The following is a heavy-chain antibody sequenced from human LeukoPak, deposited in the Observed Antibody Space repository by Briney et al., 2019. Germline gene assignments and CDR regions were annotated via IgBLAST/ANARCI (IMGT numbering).Heavy chain of an antibody. CDR2: IYWNGGRI. J-gene: IGHJ4*02. D-gene: IGHD2-2*01. CDR3: TIDVVPGGADY. V-gene: IGHV3-9*02. CDR1: GVSSPDHA. Sequence: GGSLRLSCRASGVSSPDHAMHWVRQAPGKGLEWVSGIYWNGGRIDYADSVRGRFTVSRDNAKNSLYLQMNSLRVDDTALYYCTIDVVPGGADYWGQGTLVTVS.